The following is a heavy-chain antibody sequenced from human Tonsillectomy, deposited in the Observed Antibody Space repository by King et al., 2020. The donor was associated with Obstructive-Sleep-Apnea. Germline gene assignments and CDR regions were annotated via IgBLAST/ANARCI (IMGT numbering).Heavy chain of an antibody. V-gene: IGHV5-10-1*03. CDR3: ARQGIAAAGTVV. CDR1: GYSFTSHW. J-gene: IGHJ4*02. CDR2: IDPSDSYT. D-gene: IGHD6-13*01. Sequence: QLVQSGAEVKKPGESLRISCKGSGYSFTSHWISWVRQMPGKGLEWMGRIDPSDSYTNYSPSFQGHVTISADKSIRTAYLQWSSRKASDTAMYYCARQGIAAAGTVVWGQGTLVTVSS.